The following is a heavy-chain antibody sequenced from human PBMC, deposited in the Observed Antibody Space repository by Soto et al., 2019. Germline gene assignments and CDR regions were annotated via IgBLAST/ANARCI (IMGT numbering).Heavy chain of an antibody. Sequence: QVQLVESGGGVVQPGRSLRLSCAASGFTFSSYGMHWVRQAPGKGLAWVAVIWYDGSNKYYADSVKGRFTISRDNSKNPLYLQMNSLRAEDTAVYYCARDYDGSGSYYLLYYYYSGMDVWGQGTTVTVSS. CDR1: GFTFSSYG. CDR2: IWYDGSNK. V-gene: IGHV3-33*01. CDR3: ARDYDGSGSYYLLYYYYSGMDV. D-gene: IGHD3-10*01. J-gene: IGHJ6*02.